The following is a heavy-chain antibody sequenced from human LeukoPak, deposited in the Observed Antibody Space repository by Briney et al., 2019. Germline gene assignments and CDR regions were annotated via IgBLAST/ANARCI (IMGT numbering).Heavy chain of an antibody. Sequence: SQTLSLTCTVSGGSISSGSYYWSWIRQPAGKGLEWIGRIYTSGSTNYNPSLKSRVTISVDTSKNQFSLKLSSVTAADTAVYYCARHSVKVAGRPRGQGRWFDPWGQGTLVTVSS. V-gene: IGHV4-61*02. CDR1: GGSISSGSYY. CDR2: IYTSGST. D-gene: IGHD5/OR15-5a*01. J-gene: IGHJ5*02. CDR3: ARHSVKVAGRPRGQGRWFDP.